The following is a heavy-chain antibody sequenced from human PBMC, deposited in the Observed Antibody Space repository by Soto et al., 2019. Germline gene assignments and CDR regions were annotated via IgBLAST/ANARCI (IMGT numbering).Heavy chain of an antibody. CDR3: ARGPSYYDFWSGYSSSYYFDY. CDR1: GYTFTSYG. J-gene: IGHJ4*02. V-gene: IGHV1-18*01. CDR2: ISAYNGNT. Sequence: QVQLVQSGAEVKKPGASVKVSCKASGYTFTSYGISWVRQAPGQGLEWMGWISAYNGNTNYAQKLQGRVTMTTDTSTSTAYMELRSLRSDDTAVYYCARGPSYYDFWSGYSSSYYFDYWGQGTLVTVSS. D-gene: IGHD3-3*01.